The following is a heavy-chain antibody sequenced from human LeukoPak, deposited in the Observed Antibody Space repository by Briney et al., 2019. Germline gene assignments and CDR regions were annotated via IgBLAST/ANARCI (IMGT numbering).Heavy chain of an antibody. CDR1: GYTFTSYY. CDR2: INPSGGGT. CDR3: TRGPADYFDY. J-gene: IGHJ4*02. Sequence: GPSVKVSCKASGYTFTSYYMHWVRQAPGQGLEWMGIINPSGGGTTYAQNFQGRITMTRDTSTSTVYMELSSLRSEDTAVYYCTRGPADYFDYWGQGTLVTVSS. V-gene: IGHV1-46*01. D-gene: IGHD1-14*01.